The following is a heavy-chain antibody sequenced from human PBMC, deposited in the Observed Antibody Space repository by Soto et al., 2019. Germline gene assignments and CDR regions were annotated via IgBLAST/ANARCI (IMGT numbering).Heavy chain of an antibody. CDR3: ARDNQAGGYCSGGSCYSGWFDP. CDR1: GYTFTSYY. D-gene: IGHD2-15*01. V-gene: IGHV1-46*01. CDR2: INPSGGST. Sequence: ASVKVSCKASGYTFTSYYMHWVRQAPEQGLEWMGIINPSGGSTSYAQKFQGRVTMTRDTSTSTVYMELSSLRSEDTAVYYCARDNQAGGYCSGGSCYSGWFDPWGQGTLVTVSS. J-gene: IGHJ5*02.